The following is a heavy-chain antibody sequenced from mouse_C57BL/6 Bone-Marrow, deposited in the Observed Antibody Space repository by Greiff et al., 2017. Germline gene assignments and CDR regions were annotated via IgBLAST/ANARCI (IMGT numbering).Heavy chain of an antibody. J-gene: IGHJ3*01. D-gene: IGHD3-3*01. CDR1: GFTFSSYG. Sequence: DVMLVESGGDLVKPGGSLKLSCAASGFTFSSYGMSWVRQTPDKRLEWVATISSGGSYTYYPDSVKGRFTISRDNAKNTLYLQMSSLKSEDTAMYYCARHGGPAWFAYWGQGTLVTVSA. CDR2: ISSGGSYT. V-gene: IGHV5-6*02. CDR3: ARHGGPAWFAY.